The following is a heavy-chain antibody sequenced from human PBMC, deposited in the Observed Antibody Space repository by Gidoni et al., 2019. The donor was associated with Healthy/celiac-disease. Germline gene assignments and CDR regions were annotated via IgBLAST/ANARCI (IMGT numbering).Heavy chain of an antibody. J-gene: IGHJ6*02. D-gene: IGHD3-9*01. V-gene: IGHV5-51*01. CDR2: IYPGDSDT. Sequence: EFQLVQSGAEVTKPGVSLKISCKGSGYSFTSYWIGWVRQMPGKGLEWMGIIYPGDSDTLYSPSFQGQVTISADKSISTAYLQWSSLKASDTAMYYCARGDYDILTGHKFRTNYYYYYGMDVWGQGTTVTVSS. CDR1: GYSFTSYW. CDR3: ARGDYDILTGHKFRTNYYYYYGMDV.